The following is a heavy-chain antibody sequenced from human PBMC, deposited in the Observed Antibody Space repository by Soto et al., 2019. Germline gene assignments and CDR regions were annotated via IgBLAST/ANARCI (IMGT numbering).Heavy chain of an antibody. CDR2: IIANGGT. Sequence: GASLRLSCAASGFTFNHYAMSRVRQAPGKGLEWVSIIIANGGTFYADSVKGRFTISRDNSKNTVYLQMSSLRVEDTAIYYCAKDYTVAADPSSVILFDYWGQGALVTVSS. J-gene: IGHJ4*02. CDR1: GFTFNHYA. D-gene: IGHD2-15*01. CDR3: AKDYTVAADPSSVILFDY. V-gene: IGHV3-23*01.